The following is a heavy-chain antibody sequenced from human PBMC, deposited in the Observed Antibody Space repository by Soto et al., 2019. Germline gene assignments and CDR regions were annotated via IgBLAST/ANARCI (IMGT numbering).Heavy chain of an antibody. CDR2: IKQDGSEK. CDR3: VRVLLSSGWPPGTEYYYYMDV. J-gene: IGHJ6*03. Sequence: GGSLRLSCAASGFTFSSYWMSWVRQAPGKGLEWVANIKQDGSEKYYVDSVKGRFTISRDNAKNSLYLQMNSLRAEYTAVYYCVRVLLSSGWPPGTEYYYYMDVWGKGTTVTVSS. V-gene: IGHV3-7*01. CDR1: GFTFSSYW. D-gene: IGHD6-19*01.